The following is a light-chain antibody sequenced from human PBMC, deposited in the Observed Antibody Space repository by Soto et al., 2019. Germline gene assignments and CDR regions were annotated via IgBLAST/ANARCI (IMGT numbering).Light chain of an antibody. V-gene: IGKV1-5*01. Sequence: DIQMTQSPSTLSASVGDRVTITCRASQSISSWLAWYQQKPGKAPKLLIYDASSLESGVPSRFSGSGSGTEFTLTISSLQPNYFATDYCQQYNSYSPLTFGQGTKGEIK. CDR1: QSISSW. CDR2: DAS. CDR3: QQYNSYSPLT. J-gene: IGKJ1*01.